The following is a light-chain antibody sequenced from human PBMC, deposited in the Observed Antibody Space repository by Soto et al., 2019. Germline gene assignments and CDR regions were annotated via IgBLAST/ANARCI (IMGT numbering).Light chain of an antibody. CDR2: GAS. Sequence: EIVLTQSPGTLSLSPGATATLSCGASQTVSSNYLAWFQQKSGQAPRLLIYGASTRATGIPDRFSGSGSGTDFTLTITRLEPEDFAVYYCQKYNSALLTFGGGTKVEIK. CDR1: QTVSSNY. J-gene: IGKJ4*01. V-gene: IGKV3-20*01. CDR3: QKYNSALLT.